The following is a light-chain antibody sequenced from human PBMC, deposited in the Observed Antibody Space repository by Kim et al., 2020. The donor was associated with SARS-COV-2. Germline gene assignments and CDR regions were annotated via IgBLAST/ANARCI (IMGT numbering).Light chain of an antibody. CDR1: GSNIGSNT. V-gene: IGLV1-44*01. CDR3: AAWDDSLNGWV. J-gene: IGLJ3*02. Sequence: GQRVTISCSGSGSNIGSNTVNWYQQLPGTAPKLLSYSNNQRPSGVPDRFSGSKSGTSASLAISGLQSEDEADYYCAAWDDSLNGWVFGGGTQLTVL. CDR2: SNN.